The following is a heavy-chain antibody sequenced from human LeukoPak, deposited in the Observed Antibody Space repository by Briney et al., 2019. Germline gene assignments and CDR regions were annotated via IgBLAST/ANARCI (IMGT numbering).Heavy chain of an antibody. CDR3: ARAAAGPFDY. V-gene: IGHV3-21*01. Sequence: SGGSLGLSCAASGFTFSSYSMNWVRQAPGKGLEWVSSISSSSSYIYYADSVKGRFTISRDNAKNSLYLQMNSLRAEDTAVYYCARAAAGPFDYWGQGTLVTVSS. D-gene: IGHD6-13*01. CDR1: GFTFSSYS. J-gene: IGHJ4*02. CDR2: ISSSSSYI.